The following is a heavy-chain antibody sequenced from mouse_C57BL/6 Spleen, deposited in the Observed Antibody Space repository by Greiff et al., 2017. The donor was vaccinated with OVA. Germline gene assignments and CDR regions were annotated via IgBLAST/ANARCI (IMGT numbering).Heavy chain of an antibody. V-gene: IGHV1-66*01. D-gene: IGHD2-3*01. CDR3: AIHDGYYYFDY. Sequence: QVQLQQSGPELVKPGASVKISCKASGYSFTSYYIHWVKQRPGQGLEWIGWIYPGSGNTKYNEKFKGKATLTADTSSSTAYMQLSSLTSEDSAVYYCAIHDGYYYFDYWGQGTTLTVSS. J-gene: IGHJ2*01. CDR1: GYSFTSYY. CDR2: IYPGSGNT.